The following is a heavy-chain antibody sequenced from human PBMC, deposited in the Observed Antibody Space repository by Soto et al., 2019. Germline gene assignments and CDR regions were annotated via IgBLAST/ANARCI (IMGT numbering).Heavy chain of an antibody. D-gene: IGHD3-10*01. CDR2: SSYNGGT. CDR3: ARHRIEVVWRGFDF. Sequence: PSETLSLTCTVSTDSSSFTNSYWGWIRQPPGKGLQWIGSSSYNGGTFYNPSLKGRVVISFDTSKKQSSLQVTSVTAADTAVYFCARHRIEVVWRGFDFWGLGSPVTVSS. CDR1: TDSSSFTNSY. V-gene: IGHV4-39*01. J-gene: IGHJ4*02.